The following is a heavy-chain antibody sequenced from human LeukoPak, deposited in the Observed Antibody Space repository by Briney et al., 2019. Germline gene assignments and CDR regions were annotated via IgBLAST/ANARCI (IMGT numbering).Heavy chain of an antibody. V-gene: IGHV3-33*08. Sequence: GGSLRLSCAASGFTVSSNYMSWVRQAPGKGLEWVAVIWYDGSNKYYADSVKGRFTISRDNSKNTLYLQMNSLRAEDTAVYYCARDSLRFGELSCGYWGQGTLVTVSS. D-gene: IGHD3-10*01. J-gene: IGHJ4*02. CDR1: GFTVSSNY. CDR2: IWYDGSNK. CDR3: ARDSLRFGELSCGY.